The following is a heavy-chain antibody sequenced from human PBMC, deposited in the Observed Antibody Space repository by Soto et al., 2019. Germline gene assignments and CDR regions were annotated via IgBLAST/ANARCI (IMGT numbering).Heavy chain of an antibody. CDR3: ANDLVKASGWRAE. J-gene: IGHJ4*02. CDR1: GFNFSSYG. V-gene: IGHV3-30*18. CDR2: ISYDGSHK. D-gene: IGHD6-19*01. Sequence: HVQLVESGGGVVQPGRSLRLSCAVSGFNFSSYGMHWVRQAPGKGLEWVAVISYDGSHKASADSVKGRFAISRDNSKNALFLQMNSLRGADTAVYYCANDLVKASGWRAEWGQGTLVTVSS.